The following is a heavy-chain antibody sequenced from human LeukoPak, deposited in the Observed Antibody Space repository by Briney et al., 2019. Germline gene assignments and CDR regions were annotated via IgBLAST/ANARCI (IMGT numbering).Heavy chain of an antibody. CDR3: ARKREGPTTGIDY. CDR1: GVSISSTNSY. CDR2: IYSSGST. Sequence: SETLSLTCTVSGVSISSTNSYWGWIRQSPRTGLEWIGNIYSSGSTYYNPSLKSRVTISIDTSENRFSLKLTSVTAADTAVYYCARKREGPTTGIDYWGQGTLVTVSS. V-gene: IGHV4-39*07. J-gene: IGHJ4*02. D-gene: IGHD1-26*01.